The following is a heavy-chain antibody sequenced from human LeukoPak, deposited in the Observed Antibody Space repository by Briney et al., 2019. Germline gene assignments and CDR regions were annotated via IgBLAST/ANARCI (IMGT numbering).Heavy chain of an antibody. CDR3: AKDTGYCSSTSCHYYYCYYMDV. D-gene: IGHD2-2*03. J-gene: IGHJ6*03. CDR1: GFTFSSYA. V-gene: IGHV3-30-3*01. CDR2: ISYDGSNK. Sequence: GGSLRLSCAASGFTFSSYAMHWVRQAPGKGLEWVAVISYDGSNKYYADSVKGRFTISRDNSKNTLYLQMNSLRAEDTAVYYCAKDTGYCSSTSCHYYYCYYMDVWGKGTTVTVSS.